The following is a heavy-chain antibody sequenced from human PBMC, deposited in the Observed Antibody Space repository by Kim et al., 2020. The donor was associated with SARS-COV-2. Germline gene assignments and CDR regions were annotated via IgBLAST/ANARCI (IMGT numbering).Heavy chain of an antibody. V-gene: IGHV4-59*03. J-gene: IGHJ4*02. D-gene: IGHD3-22*01. Sequence: SETLSLTCSVASASFSENYWSWIRQPPGRGLEWIGYIHHTGTTNYNPSLKSRVAISVDSSKNQFSLNLNSMTTADTTMYYCVSKRADSSGFIDSWGQGTLVTVSS. CDR1: SASFSENY. CDR3: VSKRADSSGFIDS. CDR2: IHHTGTT.